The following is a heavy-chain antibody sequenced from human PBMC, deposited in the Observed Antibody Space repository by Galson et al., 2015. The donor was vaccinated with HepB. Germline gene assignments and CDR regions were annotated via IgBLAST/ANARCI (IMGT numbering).Heavy chain of an antibody. CDR3: ARVARFEYDSNAYFGFDV. Sequence: SVKVSCKGFGYVFTGYYLHWVRQAPGQGLEWVGRINPNSGGTIFAQKFRGRVTMTRDTSTSTAYMELSGLRSDDSAVYYCARVARFEYDSNAYFGFDVWGQGTVVTVSS. CDR2: INPNSGGT. CDR1: GYVFTGYY. D-gene: IGHD3-22*01. V-gene: IGHV1-2*06. J-gene: IGHJ3*01.